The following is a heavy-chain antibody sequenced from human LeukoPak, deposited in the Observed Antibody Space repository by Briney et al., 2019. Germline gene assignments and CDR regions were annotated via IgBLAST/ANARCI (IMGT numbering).Heavy chain of an antibody. CDR3: ARRYFDY. CDR2: ISSSGNAI. CDR1: RFTFSSYS. J-gene: IGHJ4*02. V-gene: IGHV3-48*02. Sequence: QPGGSLRLSCAASRFTFSSYSMNWVRQAPGKRLEWVSYISSSGNAIYYADSVKGRFTISRDNAKNSLYLQMNSLRDEDTAVYYCARRYFDYWGQGTLVTVSS.